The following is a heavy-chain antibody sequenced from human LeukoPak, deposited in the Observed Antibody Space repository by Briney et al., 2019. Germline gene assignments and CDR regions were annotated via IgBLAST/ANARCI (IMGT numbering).Heavy chain of an antibody. CDR1: GGSISSYY. Sequence: SETLSLTCTVSGGSISSYYWSWIRQPPGKGLEWIGYIYYSGSTNYNPSLKSRVTISVDTSKNQFSLKLSSVTAADTAVYYCATSQDYGDYWYFDVWGRGTLVTVSS. D-gene: IGHD4-17*01. CDR3: ATSQDYGDYWYFDV. J-gene: IGHJ2*01. V-gene: IGHV4-59*01. CDR2: IYYSGST.